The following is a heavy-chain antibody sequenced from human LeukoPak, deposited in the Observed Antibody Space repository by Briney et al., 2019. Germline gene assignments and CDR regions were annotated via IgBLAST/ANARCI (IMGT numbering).Heavy chain of an antibody. CDR1: GFTFSSYE. CDR2: ISSSGSTI. D-gene: IGHD2-2*01. V-gene: IGHV3-48*03. Sequence: PGGSLRLSCAASGFTFSSYEMNWVRQAPGKGLEWVSYISSSGSTIYYADPVKGRFTISRDNAKNSLYLQMNSLRAEDTAVYYCARFLRDIVVVPAKNRHYYYGMDVWGKGTTVTVSS. CDR3: ARFLRDIVVVPAKNRHYYYGMDV. J-gene: IGHJ6*04.